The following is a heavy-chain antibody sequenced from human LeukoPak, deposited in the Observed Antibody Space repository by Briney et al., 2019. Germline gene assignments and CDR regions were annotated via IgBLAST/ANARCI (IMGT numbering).Heavy chain of an antibody. CDR2: SSYSGST. V-gene: IGHV4-59*08. CDR3: ARHVGNTLYFLDY. J-gene: IGHJ4*02. CDR1: GDSVSNYY. Sequence: PSETLSLTCTVSGDSVSNYYWSWLRQPPGKRLEWNGHSSYSGSTKYNPSLNSRVTLSVDTSKNQLSLKLSSVTAADTAVYYCARHVGNTLYFLDYWGQGILVTVSS. D-gene: IGHD1/OR15-1a*01.